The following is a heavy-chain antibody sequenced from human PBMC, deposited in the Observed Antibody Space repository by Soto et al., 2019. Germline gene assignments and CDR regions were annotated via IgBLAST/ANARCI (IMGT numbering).Heavy chain of an antibody. Sequence: AXESLKIWDKGAGDSCTSYWIGWVRQMPRKGLEWMGIIYPGDSDTRYSPSFQGQVTISADKSISTAYLQWSSLKASDTAMYYCARLRGVRGEVGVYWGQGTLVTVSS. CDR2: IYPGDSDT. CDR1: GDSCTSYW. D-gene: IGHD3-10*01. J-gene: IGHJ4*02. V-gene: IGHV5-51*01. CDR3: ARLRGVRGEVGVY.